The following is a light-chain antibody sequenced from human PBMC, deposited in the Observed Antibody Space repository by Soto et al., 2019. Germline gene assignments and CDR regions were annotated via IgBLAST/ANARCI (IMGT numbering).Light chain of an antibody. Sequence: QLVLTQSSSASASPGSSVKLTGTLNSGHSSNVIAWHRQEPGKAPRYLMKVEGSGSYTKGSGLPDRFSGSSSGADRYLTISNRQFEDEADYYCETWDKNTRVFGGGTTVTVL. CDR3: ETWDKNTRV. CDR2: VEGSGSY. V-gene: IGLV4-60*02. CDR1: SGHSSNV. J-gene: IGLJ3*02.